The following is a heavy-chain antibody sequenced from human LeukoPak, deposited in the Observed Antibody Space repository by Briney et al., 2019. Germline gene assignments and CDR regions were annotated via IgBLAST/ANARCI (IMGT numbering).Heavy chain of an antibody. D-gene: IGHD3-3*01. CDR2: ISAYNGNT. J-gene: IGHJ5*02. Sequence: GASVKVSCKASGYTFTSYGISWVRQAPGQGLEWMGWISAYNGNTNYAPKLQGRVTMTTDTSTSTAYMELRSLRSDDTAVYYCARDPYYDFWSGVYWFDPWGQGTLVTVSS. CDR1: GYTFTSYG. CDR3: ARDPYYDFWSGVYWFDP. V-gene: IGHV1-18*01.